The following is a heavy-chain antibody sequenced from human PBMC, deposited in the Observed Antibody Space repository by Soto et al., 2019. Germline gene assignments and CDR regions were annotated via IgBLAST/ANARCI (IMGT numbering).Heavy chain of an antibody. CDR2: ISAYNGNT. Sequence: ASVKVSCKASGYTFTSYYMHWVRQAPGQGLEWMGWISAYNGNTNYAQKLQGRVTMTTDTSTSTAYMELRSLRSDDTAVYYCARVLRSNWFDPWGQGTLVTVSS. J-gene: IGHJ5*02. V-gene: IGHV1-18*04. CDR1: GYTFTSYY. CDR3: ARVLRSNWFDP.